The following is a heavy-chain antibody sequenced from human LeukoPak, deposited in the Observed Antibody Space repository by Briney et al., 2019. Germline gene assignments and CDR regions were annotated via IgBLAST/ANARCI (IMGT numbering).Heavy chain of an antibody. CDR1: GFTFSSYA. CDR2: ISGSGGST. D-gene: IGHD3-10*01. CDR3: AKAPDDYHGSGRPYYGMDV. V-gene: IGHV3-23*01. Sequence: GGSLRLSCAASGFTFSSYAMSWVRQAPGKGLEWVSAISGSGGSTYYADSVKGRFTISRDNSKNTLYLQMNSLRAEDTAVYYCAKAPDDYHGSGRPYYGMDVWGQGTTVTVSS. J-gene: IGHJ6*02.